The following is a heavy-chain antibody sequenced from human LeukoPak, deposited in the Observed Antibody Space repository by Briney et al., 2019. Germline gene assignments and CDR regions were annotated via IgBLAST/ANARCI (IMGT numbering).Heavy chain of an antibody. CDR2: IFYSGTT. D-gene: IGHD6-13*01. Sequence: PSETLSLTCTVSNDSISPLYWGWIRQPPGKGLEFIGYIFYSGTTNFNPSLKSRVTLSVDTSKNQFSLRLNSVTAADTAVYYCARGGSAAKYYFDSWGQGILVTVSS. J-gene: IGHJ4*02. V-gene: IGHV4-59*11. CDR3: ARGGSAAKYYFDS. CDR1: NDSISPLY.